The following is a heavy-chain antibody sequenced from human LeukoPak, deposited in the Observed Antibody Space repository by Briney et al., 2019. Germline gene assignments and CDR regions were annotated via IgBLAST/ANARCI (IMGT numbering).Heavy chain of an antibody. V-gene: IGHV3-53*01. CDR3: AGHDWFDP. J-gene: IGHJ5*02. Sequence: GGSLRLSCAASGFIVSSNYMSWVRQAPGKGLEWVSVIYTGGNTYYADFVKGRFIIFRDNSKNTLHLQMNNLRVEDTAVYYCAGHDWFDPWGQGTLVTVSS. CDR1: GFIVSSNY. CDR2: IYTGGNT.